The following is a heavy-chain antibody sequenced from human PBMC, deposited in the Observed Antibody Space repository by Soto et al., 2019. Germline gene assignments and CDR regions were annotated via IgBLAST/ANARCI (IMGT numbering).Heavy chain of an antibody. CDR2: IDPTDSYT. CDR3: ARHTGHDQPLPLFDF. V-gene: IGHV5-10-1*01. J-gene: IGHJ4*02. D-gene: IGHD1-1*01. CDR1: GYSFSDSW. Sequence: PGESLKISCQASGYSFSDSWISCLRQLPGKGLEWMGRIDPTDSYTTYSPSFQGHVTISVDKSIATAYLQWSSLKASDTATYYCARHTGHDQPLPLFDFWGQGTLVTVSS.